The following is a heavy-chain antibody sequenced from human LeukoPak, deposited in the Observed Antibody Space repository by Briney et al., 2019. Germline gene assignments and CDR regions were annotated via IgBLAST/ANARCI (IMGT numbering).Heavy chain of an antibody. J-gene: IGHJ4*02. Sequence: SQTLSLTCTVSGGSISSGDYYWSWIRQPPGKGLEWIGYIYYSGSTYYNPSLKSRVTISVGTSKNQFSLKLSSVTAADTAVYYCARAGKELDLDYWGQGTLVTVSS. CDR3: ARAGKELDLDY. CDR1: GGSISSGDYY. D-gene: IGHD1-26*01. CDR2: IYYSGST. V-gene: IGHV4-30-4*08.